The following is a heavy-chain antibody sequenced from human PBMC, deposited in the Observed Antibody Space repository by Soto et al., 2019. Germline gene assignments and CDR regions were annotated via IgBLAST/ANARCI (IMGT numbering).Heavy chain of an antibody. CDR1: GFSFSSYA. CDR2: ISGRGGSV. J-gene: IGHJ4*02. V-gene: IGHV3-23*01. Sequence: EVQLLESGGGLVQPGGSLRLSCAASGFSFSSYAMVWVRQAPGKGLEWVSVISGRGGSVYFADSVKGRFTISRDNSKNVLSLEMNSLRAEDPATYFCAQGSIEYSASVDNWGQGTRVVFSS. CDR3: AQGSIEYSASVDN. D-gene: IGHD5-12*01.